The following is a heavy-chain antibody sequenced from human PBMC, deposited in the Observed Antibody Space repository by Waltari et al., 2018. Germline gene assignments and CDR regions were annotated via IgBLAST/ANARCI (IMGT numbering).Heavy chain of an antibody. D-gene: IGHD2-21*01. J-gene: IGHJ4*02. Sequence: QVQLVQSGAEVKKPGSSVKVSCKASGGTFSSYAISWVRQAPGQGLEWMGRIIPILGTANYAQKFQGRVTITADKSTSTAYMELSSLRSEDTAVYYCARSAGYCGGDCPPDYWGQGTLVTVSS. CDR1: GGTFSSYA. CDR2: IIPILGTA. CDR3: ARSAGYCGGDCPPDY. V-gene: IGHV1-69*08.